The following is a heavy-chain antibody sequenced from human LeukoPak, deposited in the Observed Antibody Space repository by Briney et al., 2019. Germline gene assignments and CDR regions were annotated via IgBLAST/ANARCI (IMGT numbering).Heavy chain of an antibody. CDR1: GFTFSSYS. Sequence: GGSLRLSCAASGFTFSSYSMNWVRQAPGKGLEWVSSISSSSSYIYYADSVKGRFTISRDNSKNTLYLQMNSLRAEDTAVYYCAKDQEGIVGATTVDYWGQGTLVTVSS. D-gene: IGHD1-26*01. CDR2: ISSSSSYI. CDR3: AKDQEGIVGATTVDY. V-gene: IGHV3-21*01. J-gene: IGHJ4*02.